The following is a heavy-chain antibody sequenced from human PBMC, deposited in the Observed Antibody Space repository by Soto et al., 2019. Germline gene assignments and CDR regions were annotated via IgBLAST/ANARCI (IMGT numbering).Heavy chain of an antibody. CDR2: INSDGSST. Sequence: GGSLRLSCAASGFTFSSYWMHWVRQAPGKGLVWVSRINSDGSSTSYADSVKGRFTISRDNAKNTLYLQMNSLRAEDTAVYYCARVEYYYGSGSPEYYYYMDVWGKGTTVTVSS. CDR3: ARVEYYYGSGSPEYYYYMDV. J-gene: IGHJ6*03. D-gene: IGHD3-10*01. CDR1: GFTFSSYW. V-gene: IGHV3-74*01.